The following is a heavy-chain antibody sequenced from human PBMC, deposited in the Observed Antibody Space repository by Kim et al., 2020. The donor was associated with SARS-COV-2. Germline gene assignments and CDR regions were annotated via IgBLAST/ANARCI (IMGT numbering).Heavy chain of an antibody. V-gene: IGHV2-70*01. CDR1: GFSLSTSGMC. CDR2: IDWDDDK. D-gene: IGHD6-6*01. CDR3: ARSSRDYYYYGMDV. J-gene: IGHJ6*02. Sequence: SGPTLVNPTQTLTLTCTFSGFSLSTSGMCVSWIRQPPGKALEWLALIDWDDDKYYSTSLKTRLTISKDTSKNQVVLTMTNMDPVDTATYYCARSSRDYYYYGMDVWGQGTTVTVSS.